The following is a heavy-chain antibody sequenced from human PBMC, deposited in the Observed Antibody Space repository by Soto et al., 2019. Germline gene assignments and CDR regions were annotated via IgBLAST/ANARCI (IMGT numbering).Heavy chain of an antibody. CDR2: IYSGGST. J-gene: IGHJ4*02. D-gene: IGHD6-13*01. CDR1: GFTVSSNY. CDR3: ARVGPGYRRLLDY. Sequence: EVQLVETGGGLIQPGGSLRLSCAASGFTVSSNYMSWVRQAPGKGLEWVSVIYSGGSTYYADSVKGRFTISRDNSKNTLYLQMNSLRAEDTAVYYCARVGPGYRRLLDYLGQGTLVTVSS. V-gene: IGHV3-53*02.